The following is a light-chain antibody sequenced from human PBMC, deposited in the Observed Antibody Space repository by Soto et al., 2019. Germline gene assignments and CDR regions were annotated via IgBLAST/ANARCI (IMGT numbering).Light chain of an antibody. V-gene: IGKV1-5*03. Sequence: DIQMTQPPSTLSASVGDRVIITFRASESISNWLAWYQQKPGKAPNLLIYKASSLKSGVPLRFSGSGSGTEFTLTINSLQPDDFATYYCQQYDTYWTFGQGTKVDIK. CDR3: QQYDTYWT. CDR2: KAS. CDR1: ESISNW. J-gene: IGKJ1*01.